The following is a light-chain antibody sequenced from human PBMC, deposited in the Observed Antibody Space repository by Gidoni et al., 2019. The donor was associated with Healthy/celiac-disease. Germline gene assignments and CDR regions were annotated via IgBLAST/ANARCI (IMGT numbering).Light chain of an antibody. CDR3: CSSAGSSPLV. CDR1: SSDVGSYNL. CDR2: EVR. V-gene: IGLV2-23*02. Sequence: QSALTQPASVSGSPGQSITISCTVTSSDVGSYNLVSWYQQHPVKAPKLMIYEVRKRTPWVSNLFSGSKSGNSASLTISGLQSDDDADYYCCSSAGSSPLVFGGGTKLTVL. J-gene: IGLJ2*01.